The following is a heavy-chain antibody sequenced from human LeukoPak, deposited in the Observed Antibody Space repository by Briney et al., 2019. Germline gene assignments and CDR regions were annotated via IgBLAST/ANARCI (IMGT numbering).Heavy chain of an antibody. D-gene: IGHD4-17*01. J-gene: IGHJ4*02. V-gene: IGHV1-46*01. CDR3: ARDGDYLTGSVFS. CDR2: INPSGGST. CDR1: GYSFSSYY. Sequence: ASVKVSCKASGYSFSSYYMHWVRQAPGQGLEWMGTINPSGGSTNYAQKFQGRVTMTRDTSTSTVYMEVSSLRSEDTAVYYCARDGDYLTGSVFSWGQGTLVTVSS.